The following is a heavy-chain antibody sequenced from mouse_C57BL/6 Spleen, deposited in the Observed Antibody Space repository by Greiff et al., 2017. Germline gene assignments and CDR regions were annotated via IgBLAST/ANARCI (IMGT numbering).Heavy chain of an antibody. V-gene: IGHV1-64*01. D-gene: IGHD1-1*01. CDR3: ARGLIITTVVATDDY. Sequence: QVQLKQPGAELVKPGASVKLSCKASGYTFTSYWMHWVKQRPGQGLEWIGMIHPNSGSTNYNEKFKSKATLTVDKSSSTAYMQLSSLTSEDSAVYYCARGLIITTVVATDDYWGQGTTLTVSS. CDR2: IHPNSGST. J-gene: IGHJ2*01. CDR1: GYTFTSYW.